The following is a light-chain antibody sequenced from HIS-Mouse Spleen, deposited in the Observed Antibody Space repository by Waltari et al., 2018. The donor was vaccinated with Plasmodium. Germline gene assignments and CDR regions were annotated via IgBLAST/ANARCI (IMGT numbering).Light chain of an antibody. Sequence: SYELTQPPSVSVSPGQTARITCSGDALPKQYAYWYQQKPGQAPVLVIYKYSEGPSRIPERFSGSSSGTTVTLTISGVQAEDEADYYCQSADSSGTYRVFGGGTKLTVL. CDR1: ALPKQY. CDR3: QSADSSGTYRV. J-gene: IGLJ2*01. CDR2: KYS. V-gene: IGLV3-25*03.